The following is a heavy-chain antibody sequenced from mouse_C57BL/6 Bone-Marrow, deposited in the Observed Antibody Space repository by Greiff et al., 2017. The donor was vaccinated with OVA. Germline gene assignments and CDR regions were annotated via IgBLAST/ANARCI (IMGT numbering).Heavy chain of an antibody. CDR3: TTITTVVAPHFDY. CDR2: IDPENGDT. CDR1: GFNIKDDY. D-gene: IGHD1-1*01. Sequence: DVQLVESGAELVRPGASVKLSCTASGFNIKDDYMHWVKQRPEQGLEWIGWIDPENGDTEYASKFQGKATITADTSSNTAYLQLSSLTSEDTAVYYCTTITTVVAPHFDYWGQGTTLTVSS. V-gene: IGHV14-4*01. J-gene: IGHJ2*01.